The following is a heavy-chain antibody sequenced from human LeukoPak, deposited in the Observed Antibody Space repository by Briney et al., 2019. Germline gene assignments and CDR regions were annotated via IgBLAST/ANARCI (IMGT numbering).Heavy chain of an antibody. CDR3: ARGLFGVILIGQKQFYAMDV. J-gene: IGHJ6*02. CDR1: GATFSNNA. CDR2: VIPMLGTT. D-gene: IGHD3-3*01. Sequence: VASVKVSCKTSGATFSNNAFSWVRQAPGQGLEWMGGVIPMLGTTNYAQNFLGRVTITADRSTVTVYMELNSLKSEDTAVYYCARGLFGVILIGQKQFYAMDVWGQGTTVTVSS. V-gene: IGHV1-69*10.